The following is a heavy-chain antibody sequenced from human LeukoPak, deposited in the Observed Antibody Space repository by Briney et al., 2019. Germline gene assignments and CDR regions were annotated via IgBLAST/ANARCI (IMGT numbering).Heavy chain of an antibody. Sequence: PGGSLRLSCTASGFSLSRYWMHWVRQAPGKGLVWVSRINSDESSTNYADSVKGRFTISRDNAKNTLFLEMNSLRAEDTAVYYCATGDGDSRYYFDSWGQGTQVTVSS. V-gene: IGHV3-74*01. D-gene: IGHD4-17*01. CDR2: INSDESST. CDR1: GFSLSRYW. J-gene: IGHJ4*02. CDR3: ATGDGDSRYYFDS.